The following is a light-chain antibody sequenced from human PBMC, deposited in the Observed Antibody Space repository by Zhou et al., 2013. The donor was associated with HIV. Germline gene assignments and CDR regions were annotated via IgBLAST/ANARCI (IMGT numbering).Light chain of an antibody. CDR3: QHYGNILST. Sequence: EIVLTQSPATLSLSPGERAALSCRASQTISSTYLAWYQQKPGQAPRLLIYATSSRGDGIPDRFSGSGSGTDFTLTISRVEPEDLAVYHCQHYGNILSTFGQGTKLGDQT. V-gene: IGKV3-20*01. J-gene: IGKJ2*01. CDR1: QTISSTY. CDR2: ATS.